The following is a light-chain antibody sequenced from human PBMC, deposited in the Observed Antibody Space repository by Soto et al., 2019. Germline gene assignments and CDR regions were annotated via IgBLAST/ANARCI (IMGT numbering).Light chain of an antibody. CDR3: QQRSNWPWT. CDR2: DAS. Sequence: EIVFTQSPATLSLSPGERATLSCRPGQSASSYLAWYQQKPGQAPRLLIYDASNRATGIPARFSGSGSGTDFTLTISSLEPEDFAVYYCQQRSNWPWTFGQGTKVDIK. V-gene: IGKV3-11*01. CDR1: QSASSY. J-gene: IGKJ1*01.